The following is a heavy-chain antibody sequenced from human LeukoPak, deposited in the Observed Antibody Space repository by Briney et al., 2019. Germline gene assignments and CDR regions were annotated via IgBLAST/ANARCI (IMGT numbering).Heavy chain of an antibody. CDR1: GYTFTTYA. J-gene: IGHJ4*02. CDR3: ARGYCGGDCSVDY. D-gene: IGHD2-21*02. Sequence: ASVKVSCKASGYTFTTYAMRWVRQAPGQRLEWMGWINAGNGNTKYSQKFQGRVTITRDTSASTAYMELSSLRSEDTAVYYCARGYCGGDCSVDYWGQGTLVTVSS. CDR2: INAGNGNT. V-gene: IGHV1-3*01.